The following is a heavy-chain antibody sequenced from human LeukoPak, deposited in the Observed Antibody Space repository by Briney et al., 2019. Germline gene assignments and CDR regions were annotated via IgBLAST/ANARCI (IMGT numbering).Heavy chain of an antibody. CDR2: VYHTGSA. CDR1: GYAIRSGYY. Sequence: SETLSLTCTVSGYAIRSGYYWGWIRQPPGKGLEWIGSVYHTGSAYFKPSLKSRVTISVDTSKNQFSLKLNSVTAADTAVYYCARIYYDSSGYSKSDVLWAFDIWGQGTMVTVSS. J-gene: IGHJ3*02. CDR3: ARIYYDSSGYSKSDVLWAFDI. D-gene: IGHD3-22*01. V-gene: IGHV4-38-2*02.